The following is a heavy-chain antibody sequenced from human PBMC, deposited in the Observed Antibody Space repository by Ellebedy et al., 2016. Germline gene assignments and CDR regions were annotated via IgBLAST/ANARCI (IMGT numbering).Heavy chain of an antibody. CDR3: ARVAGHLGYCSSTSCPYWYFDL. D-gene: IGHD2-2*01. CDR1: GYTFTSYY. CDR2: INPSGGST. Sequence: ASVKVSXKASGYTFTSYYMHWVRQAPGQGLEWMGIINPSGGSTSYAQKFQGRVTMTRDTSTSTVYMELSSLRSEDTAVYYCARVAGHLGYCSSTSCPYWYFDLWGRGTLVTVSS. J-gene: IGHJ2*01. V-gene: IGHV1-46*01.